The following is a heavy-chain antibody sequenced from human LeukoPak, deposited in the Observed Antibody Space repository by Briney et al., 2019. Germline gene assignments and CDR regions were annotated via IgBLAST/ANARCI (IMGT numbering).Heavy chain of an antibody. CDR2: FDPEDGET. V-gene: IGHV1-24*01. CDR3: ACRDGYNWDY. CDR1: GYTLTELS. D-gene: IGHD5-24*01. Sequence: ASVKVSCKVSGYTLTELSMHWVRQAPGKGPEGMGGFDPEDGETIYAQKFQGRVTMTEDTSTDTAYMELSSLRSEDTAVYYCACRDGYNWDYWGQGTLVTVSS. J-gene: IGHJ4*02.